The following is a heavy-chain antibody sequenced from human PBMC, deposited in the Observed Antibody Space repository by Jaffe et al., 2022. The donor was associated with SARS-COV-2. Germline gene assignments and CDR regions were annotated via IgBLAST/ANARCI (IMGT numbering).Heavy chain of an antibody. CDR3: AHFGYDWTLSL. Sequence: EVQLVESGGGLVQPGGSLRLSCAGSGYTFSNYWMHWVRQVPGEGLVWVSRISSDGSYTSYADFVRGRFTISRDNAENTLYLQMNSLRTEDTAVYYCAHFGYDWTLSLWGQGTLVTVSS. J-gene: IGHJ4*02. CDR2: ISSDGSYT. CDR1: GYTFSNYW. D-gene: IGHD5-12*01. V-gene: IGHV3-74*01.